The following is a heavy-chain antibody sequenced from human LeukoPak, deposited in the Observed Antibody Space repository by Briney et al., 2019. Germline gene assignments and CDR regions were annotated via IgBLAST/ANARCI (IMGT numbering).Heavy chain of an antibody. V-gene: IGHV1-46*01. D-gene: IGHD3-22*01. Sequence: ASVKVSCKASGYTFTSYYMHWVRQAPGQGLEWMGLIDPSGGSTSYAQKFQGRVTMTRDTSTSTVYMELSSLRSEDTAVYYCARTYYYDSSGYYPYYWGQGTLVTVSS. CDR3: ARTYYYDSSGYYPYY. J-gene: IGHJ4*02. CDR2: IDPSGGST. CDR1: GYTFTSYY.